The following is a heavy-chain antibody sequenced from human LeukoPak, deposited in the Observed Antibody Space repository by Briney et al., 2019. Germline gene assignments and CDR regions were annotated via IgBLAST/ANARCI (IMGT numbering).Heavy chain of an antibody. CDR3: ARGYCSGGSCYPGYFDY. Sequence: PGGSLRLSCAASGFTFSTYGMHWVRQVPGKGLEWVALIWYDGSNKYYADSVEGRFIISRDNSKDTLYLQMNSLRAEDTAVYYCARGYCSGGSCYPGYFDYWGQGTLVTVSS. CDR2: IWYDGSNK. CDR1: GFTFSTYG. V-gene: IGHV3-33*01. J-gene: IGHJ4*02. D-gene: IGHD2-15*01.